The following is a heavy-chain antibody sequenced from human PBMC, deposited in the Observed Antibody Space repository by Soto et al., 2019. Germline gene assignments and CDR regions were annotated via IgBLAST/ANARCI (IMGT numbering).Heavy chain of an antibody. D-gene: IGHD5-18*01. J-gene: IGHJ4*02. Sequence: QVQLVESGGGLVKPGGPLRLSCAASGLTLSDYYMTWIRQAPGKGLEWVSDISFSSSYTNNPDSEKGRFTISRDNAKNSLYLQMNSLRAEDTAVYYCARDGYGFGKGYYLDHWGQGTLVTVSS. CDR1: GLTLSDYY. CDR2: ISFSSSYT. CDR3: ARDGYGFGKGYYLDH. V-gene: IGHV3-11*06.